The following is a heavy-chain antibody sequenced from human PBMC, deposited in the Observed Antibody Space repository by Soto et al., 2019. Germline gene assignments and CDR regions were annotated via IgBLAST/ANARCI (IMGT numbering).Heavy chain of an antibody. CDR3: VRQNYFSGVDV. Sequence: QVQLAQSGAEVKKPGASVKVSCKASGYTFSSYFITWVRQAPGQGLEWMGWISAYNGNTNYAQMFHDRVTMTTDTSTNTAYMELRNLRSDDTAVYYCVRQNYFSGVDVWGQGTTVTVS. J-gene: IGHJ6*02. CDR1: GYTFSSYF. CDR2: ISAYNGNT. V-gene: IGHV1-18*01.